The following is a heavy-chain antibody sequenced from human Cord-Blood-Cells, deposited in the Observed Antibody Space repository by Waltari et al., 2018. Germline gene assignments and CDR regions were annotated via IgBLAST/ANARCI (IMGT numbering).Heavy chain of an antibody. J-gene: IGHJ4*02. V-gene: IGHV4-34*01. Sequence: QVQLQQWGAGLLKPSETLSLTCAVYGGSFSGYYWSWIRQPPGKGLEWIWEINHSGSTNYNPSLKSRVTISVDTSKNQFSLKLSSVTAADTAVYYCARGFWYSSSLPFFDYWGQGTLVTVSS. CDR1: GGSFSGYY. D-gene: IGHD6-6*01. CDR3: ARGFWYSSSLPFFDY. CDR2: INHSGST.